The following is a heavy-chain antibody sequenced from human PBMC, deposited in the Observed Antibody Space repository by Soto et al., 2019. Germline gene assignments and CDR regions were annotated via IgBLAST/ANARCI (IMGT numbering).Heavy chain of an antibody. CDR2: ISSSTSYT. CDR1: GFTFSDYY. CDR3: ARAAIAAAGPTFDY. Sequence: GSVRLSCAASGFTFSDYYMSWIRQAPGKGLEWISYISSSTSYTNYADSVKGRFTISRDNAKNSLYLQMNSLRAEDTAVYYCARAAIAAAGPTFDYWGQGTLVTVSS. D-gene: IGHD6-13*01. V-gene: IGHV3-11*05. J-gene: IGHJ4*02.